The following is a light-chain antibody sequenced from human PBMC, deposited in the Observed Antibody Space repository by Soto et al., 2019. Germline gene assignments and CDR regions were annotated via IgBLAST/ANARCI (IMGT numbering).Light chain of an antibody. Sequence: QSVLTQPASVSGSPGQSITISCTGTSSDVGDYNYVSWYQQHPGKAPKLMIYDVGNRPSGVSNRFSGSKSGNTASLTISGLQAEDEADYYCSSYTSSSTLVVFGTGTKVTVL. CDR2: DVG. CDR1: SSDVGDYNY. V-gene: IGLV2-14*01. CDR3: SSYTSSSTLVV. J-gene: IGLJ1*01.